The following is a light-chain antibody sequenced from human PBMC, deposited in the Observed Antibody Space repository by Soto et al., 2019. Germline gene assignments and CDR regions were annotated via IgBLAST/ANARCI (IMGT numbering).Light chain of an antibody. V-gene: IGKV1-5*01. CDR2: DAS. CDR3: QQYNSYSRT. CDR1: QSISSW. Sequence: DIQMTQSPSALSASVGDRVTITCRASQSISSWLAWYQQKPGKAPKLLIYDASSLESGVPSRFSGSGSGTEFTLTISSLQPDDFATYYCQQYNSYSRTFGQRTKVDIK. J-gene: IGKJ1*01.